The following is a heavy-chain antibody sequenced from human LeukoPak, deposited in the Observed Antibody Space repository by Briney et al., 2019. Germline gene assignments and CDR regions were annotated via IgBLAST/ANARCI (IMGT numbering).Heavy chain of an antibody. CDR2: ISGSGGST. V-gene: IGHV3-23*01. CDR1: GFTFSSYA. D-gene: IGHD2-2*01. CDR3: AKGGVFAPAAPFDY. J-gene: IGHJ4*02. Sequence: GGSLRLSCAASGFTFSSYAMSWVRQAPGKGLEWVSAISGSGGSTYYADSVKGRFTISRDNTKNTLYLQMNSLRAEDTAVYYCAKGGVFAPAAPFDYWGQGTLVTVSS.